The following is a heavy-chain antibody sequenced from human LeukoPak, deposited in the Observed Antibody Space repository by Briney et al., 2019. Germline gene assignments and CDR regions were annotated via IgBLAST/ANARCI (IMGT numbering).Heavy chain of an antibody. Sequence: ASVKVSCKASGGTFSSYAISWVRQAPGQGPEWMGGIIPIFGTANYAQKFQGRVTITADESTSAAYMELSSLRSEDTAVYYCARDRAQLRGRSESGMWAFDIWGQGTMVTVSS. CDR1: GGTFSSYA. D-gene: IGHD5-12*01. CDR2: IIPIFGTA. J-gene: IGHJ3*02. V-gene: IGHV1-69*13. CDR3: ARDRAQLRGRSESGMWAFDI.